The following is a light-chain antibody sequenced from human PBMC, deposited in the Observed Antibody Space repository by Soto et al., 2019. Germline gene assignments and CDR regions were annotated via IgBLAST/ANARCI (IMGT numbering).Light chain of an antibody. Sequence: DIVMTQSPATLSVSPGERATLSCRASQSISSNLAWYQRKPGQAPRLLIYRASTRATGIPASFSGSGSGTDFTLTISGLQSEDFAIYYCHHYNNWPPWTFGQGTKVEIK. CDR2: RAS. CDR1: QSISSN. CDR3: HHYNNWPPWT. V-gene: IGKV3-15*01. J-gene: IGKJ1*01.